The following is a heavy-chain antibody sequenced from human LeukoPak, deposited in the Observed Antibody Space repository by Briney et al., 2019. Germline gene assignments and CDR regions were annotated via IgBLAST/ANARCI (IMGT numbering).Heavy chain of an antibody. CDR2: TSDRGDYT. D-gene: IGHD1-7*01. V-gene: IGHV3-23*01. Sequence: GSLRLSCTASGFTFTSYSMSWVRQAPGKGLEWVSGTSDRGDYTYYADSVKGRFTISRDSSKNTLFLQMNSLRAEDTALYFCARKAQYNGHYPLDYWGQGTLVTVST. CDR3: ARKAQYNGHYPLDY. J-gene: IGHJ4*02. CDR1: GFTFTSYS.